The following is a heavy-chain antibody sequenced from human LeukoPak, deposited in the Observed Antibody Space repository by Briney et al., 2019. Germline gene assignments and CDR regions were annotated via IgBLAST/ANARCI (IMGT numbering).Heavy chain of an antibody. Sequence: PGGSLRLSCAASGFTFSSYSLHWVRQAPGKGLEWVAHVASDGSYKYYADSVKGRFTISRDNSKNTLFLQMNSLRAEDTGVYYRARDAGWSPFYWGQGTLVTVSS. J-gene: IGHJ4*02. CDR1: GFTFSSYS. V-gene: IGHV3-30*04. CDR2: VASDGSYK. CDR3: ARDAGWSPFY. D-gene: IGHD6-19*01.